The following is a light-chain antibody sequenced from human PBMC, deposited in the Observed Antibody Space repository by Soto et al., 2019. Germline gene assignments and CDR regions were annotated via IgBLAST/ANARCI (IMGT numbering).Light chain of an antibody. CDR3: QQRSNWPST. V-gene: IGKV3-11*01. J-gene: IGKJ4*01. Sequence: EIVLTQSPVTLSLSPEERATLSCRASQSVSSYLAWYQQKPGQAPRLLIYDASNRATGIPARFSGSGSGTDFTLTISSLEPQDFAVYYCQQRSNWPSTFGGGTKVEIK. CDR2: DAS. CDR1: QSVSSY.